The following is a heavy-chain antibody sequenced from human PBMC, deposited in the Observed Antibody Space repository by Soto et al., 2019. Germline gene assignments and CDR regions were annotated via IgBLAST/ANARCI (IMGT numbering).Heavy chain of an antibody. CDR3: ARDPRITIFGVVINGMDV. D-gene: IGHD3-3*01. CDR2: ISYDGSNK. Sequence: PGGSLRLSCEASGFTLSIYWMSWVRQAPGKGLEWVAVISYDGSNKYYADSVKGRFTISRDNSKNTLYLQMNSLRAEDTAVYYCARDPRITIFGVVINGMDVWGQGTTVTGSS. J-gene: IGHJ6*02. CDR1: GFTLSIYW. V-gene: IGHV3-30-3*01.